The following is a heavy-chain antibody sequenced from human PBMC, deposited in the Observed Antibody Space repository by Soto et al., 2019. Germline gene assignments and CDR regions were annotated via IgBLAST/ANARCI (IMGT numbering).Heavy chain of an antibody. J-gene: IGHJ6*02. CDR2: IMPVFRTP. Sequence: QVQLEQSGAEVKKPGSSVKVSCKASGGTFRTAAVSWVRQAPGQGLEWMGGIMPVFRTPDYAQKFHGRVTITADESTSTAYTELSGLRSDDTAVYYCARDNDRPQLGGNYYYILDVWGQGTKITVSS. CDR3: ARDNDRPQLGGNYYYILDV. V-gene: IGHV1-69*12. D-gene: IGHD2-8*01. CDR1: GGTFRTAA.